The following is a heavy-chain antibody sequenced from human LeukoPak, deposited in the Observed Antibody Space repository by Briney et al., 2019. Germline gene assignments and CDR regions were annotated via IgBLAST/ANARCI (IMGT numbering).Heavy chain of an antibody. D-gene: IGHD5-18*01. Sequence: GRSLRLSCAASGFTFDDYAMHWVRQAPGKGLEWVSGISWNSGSIGYADSVKGRFTISRDNAKNSLYLQMNSLRAEDTALYYCAKDKGQHSYGSYGMDVWGQGTTVTVFS. CDR2: ISWNSGSI. CDR1: GFTFDDYA. J-gene: IGHJ6*02. V-gene: IGHV3-9*01. CDR3: AKDKGQHSYGSYGMDV.